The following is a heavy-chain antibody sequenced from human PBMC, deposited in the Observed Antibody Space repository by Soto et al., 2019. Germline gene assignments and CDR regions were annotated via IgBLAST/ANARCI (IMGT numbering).Heavy chain of an antibody. Sequence: EVQLVESGGGLVKPGGSLRLSCAASGFTFSSYSMNWVRQAPGKGLEWVSSISSSSSYIYYADSVKGRFTISRDNAKNSLYLQMTSLRAEDAAVYYCARVVGTIFGAVSSPNYDYYMDVWGKGTTVTVSS. V-gene: IGHV3-21*01. J-gene: IGHJ6*03. CDR3: ARVVGTIFGAVSSPNYDYYMDV. D-gene: IGHD3-3*01. CDR2: ISSSSSYI. CDR1: GFTFSSYS.